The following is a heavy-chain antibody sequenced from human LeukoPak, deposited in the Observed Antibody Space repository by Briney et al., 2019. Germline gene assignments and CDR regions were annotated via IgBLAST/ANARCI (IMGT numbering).Heavy chain of an antibody. CDR1: GFTFSTYW. V-gene: IGHV3-7*01. D-gene: IGHD2-2*01. CDR2: IKQDVSDK. J-gene: IGHJ4*02. CDR3: ARVLPVASRDY. Sequence: PGGSLRLSCAASGFTFSTYWMSWVRQAPGKGLEWVANIKQDVSDKFYVDSVKGRFTISRDNAKTSMYLQMSSLRAEDTAIYYCARVLPVASRDYWGQGTLVTVSS.